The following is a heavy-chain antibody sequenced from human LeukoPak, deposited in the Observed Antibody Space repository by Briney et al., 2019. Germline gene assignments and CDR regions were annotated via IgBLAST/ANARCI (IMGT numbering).Heavy chain of an antibody. Sequence: QTLSLTCALSGDSVSSNSAAWNWIRQSPSRGLEWLGRTYYRSKWYNDYAVSVKSRITINPDTSKNQFSLQLNSVTPEDTAVYYCARGVFGSSWYSYYFDYWGQGTLVTVSS. CDR3: ARGVFGSSWYSYYFDY. J-gene: IGHJ4*02. CDR2: TYYRSKWYN. CDR1: GDSVSSNSAA. D-gene: IGHD6-13*01. V-gene: IGHV6-1*01.